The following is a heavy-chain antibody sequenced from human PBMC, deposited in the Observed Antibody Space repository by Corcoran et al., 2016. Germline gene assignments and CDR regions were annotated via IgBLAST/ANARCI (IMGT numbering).Heavy chain of an antibody. CDR3: ARDGSYYYGSGTMGSYYYYGMDV. V-gene: IGHV3-7*01. D-gene: IGHD3-10*01. Sequence: EVQLVESGGGLVQPGGSLRLSCAASGFTFSSYWMSWVRQAPGKGLEWVANIKQDGSEKYYVDSVKGRFTISRDNAKNSLYLQMNSLRAEETAVYYCARDGSYYYGSGTMGSYYYYGMDVWGQGTTVTVSS. CDR1: GFTFSSYW. CDR2: IKQDGSEK. J-gene: IGHJ6*02.